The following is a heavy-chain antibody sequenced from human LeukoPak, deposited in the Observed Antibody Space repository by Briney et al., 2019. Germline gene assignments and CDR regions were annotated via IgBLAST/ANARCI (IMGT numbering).Heavy chain of an antibody. Sequence: SGTLSLTCTVSGGSISSYYWSWIRQPPGKGLQWIGYIYYSGSTNYNPSLKSRVTISVDTSKNQFSLKLSSVTAADTAVYYCARAGSKFDAFDIWGQGTMVTVSS. CDR1: GGSISSYY. CDR3: ARAGSKFDAFDI. J-gene: IGHJ3*02. D-gene: IGHD3-10*01. CDR2: IYYSGST. V-gene: IGHV4-59*01.